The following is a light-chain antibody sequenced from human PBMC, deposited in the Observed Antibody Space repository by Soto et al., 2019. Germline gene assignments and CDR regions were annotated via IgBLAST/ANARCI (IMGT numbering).Light chain of an antibody. CDR1: QGIRND. CDR2: AAS. J-gene: IGKJ4*01. CDR3: TQHNSYPVT. Sequence: DLQMTQSPSSLSASVGDRVTITCRASQGIRNDLAWYQQRPGKAPKRLIYAASTLQSGVPSRFSGSGTGTEFTLTIDSLQPEDFATYYCTQHNSYPVTFGGGTKVEIK. V-gene: IGKV1-17*01.